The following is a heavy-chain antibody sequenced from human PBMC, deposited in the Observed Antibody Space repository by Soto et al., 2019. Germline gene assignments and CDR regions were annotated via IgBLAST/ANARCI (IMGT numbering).Heavy chain of an antibody. CDR2: IKIDGSEK. D-gene: IGHD2-8*01. Sequence: EVQMLQSGGGMVQPGGSLRLSCVGSGLTFGHYWMSWVRQAPGKGLEWVANIKIDGSEKYYVDSVKGRFVISRDNAKNSVFLQLKCLGTEATALYYWGSELEMVDGFDHLGQGSLVIVSP. V-gene: IGHV3-7*03. CDR3: GSELEMVDGFDH. J-gene: IGHJ4*02. CDR1: GLTFGHYW.